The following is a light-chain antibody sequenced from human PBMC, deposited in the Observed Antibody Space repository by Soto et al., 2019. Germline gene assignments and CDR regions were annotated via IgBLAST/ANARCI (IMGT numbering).Light chain of an antibody. J-gene: IGKJ3*01. CDR2: DTS. CDR3: QHRNQWPPIFT. CDR1: QSVSRF. Sequence: EIVLTQSPATLSLSPGERATLSCRASQSVSRFLAWFQQKPGQAPRLLIYDTSNRATGIPARFSGSGSGTDFTLTISSLEPDDFAVYYCQHRNQWPPIFTFGPGTRVDIK. V-gene: IGKV3-11*01.